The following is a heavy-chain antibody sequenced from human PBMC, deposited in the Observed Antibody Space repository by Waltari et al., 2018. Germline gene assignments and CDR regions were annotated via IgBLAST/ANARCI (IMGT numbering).Heavy chain of an antibody. J-gene: IGHJ5*02. D-gene: IGHD7-27*01. V-gene: IGHV4-34*01. CDR2: ISHSGVP. CDR1: GGPFIDYS. CDR3: ARTWGNSPPLGWLDP. Sequence: QVQLHQWGAGLMKPTETLSLTCAVSGGPFIDYSWSWIRQPPGKGLEWIGEISHSGVPKYNPSRRSRVTMSVDTIKKRFSLKLTSVTAAETAVYFCARTWGNSPPLGWLDPWGQGTRVTISS.